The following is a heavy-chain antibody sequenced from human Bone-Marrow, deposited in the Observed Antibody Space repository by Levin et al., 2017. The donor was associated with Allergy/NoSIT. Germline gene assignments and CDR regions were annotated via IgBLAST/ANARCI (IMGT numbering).Heavy chain of an antibody. CDR2: IHYSGSA. V-gene: IGHV4-31*03. Sequence: SPTLSLTCSVSGVSISSGGYFWSWIRQRPGKGLEWIGHIHYSGSAYYNPSLKSRVTMTVDTSKNRFSLRVRSVTAADTALYFCARWREVVNFDYWGQGTLVTVSS. J-gene: IGHJ4*02. CDR1: GVSISSGGYF. D-gene: IGHD4-23*01. CDR3: ARWREVVNFDY.